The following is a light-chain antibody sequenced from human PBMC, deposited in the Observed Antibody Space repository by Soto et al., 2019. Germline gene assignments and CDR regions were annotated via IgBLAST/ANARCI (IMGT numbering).Light chain of an antibody. CDR1: IGAVTSGHY. V-gene: IGLV7-46*01. J-gene: IGLJ2*01. Sequence: QAVVTQEPSLTVSPGGTVTLTCGSSIGAVTSGHYPYWFQQKPGQAPRTLIYDTSNKHSWTPARFSGSLLGGKPALTLSGAQPEDEADYYCLVSYSVTRRVFGGGTKLTVL. CDR2: DTS. CDR3: LVSYSVTRRV.